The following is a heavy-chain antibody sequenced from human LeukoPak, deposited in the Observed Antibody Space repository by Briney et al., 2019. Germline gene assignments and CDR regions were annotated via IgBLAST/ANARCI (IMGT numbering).Heavy chain of an antibody. CDR1: GGSFSGYY. Sequence: PSETLSLTCAVYGGSFSGYYWSWIRQPPGKGLEWIGYIYYSGSTYYNPSLKSRVTISVDTSKNQFSLKLSSVTAADTAVYYCAREAILYDYVWGSYRSYYFDYWGQGTLVTVSS. D-gene: IGHD3-16*02. J-gene: IGHJ4*02. CDR2: IYYSGST. V-gene: IGHV4-30-4*01. CDR3: AREAILYDYVWGSYRSYYFDY.